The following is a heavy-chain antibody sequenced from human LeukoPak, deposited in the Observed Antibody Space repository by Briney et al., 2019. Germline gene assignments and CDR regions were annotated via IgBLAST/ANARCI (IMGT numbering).Heavy chain of an antibody. D-gene: IGHD3-10*01. V-gene: IGHV4-30-2*01. J-gene: IGHJ4*02. CDR2: IYHSGST. CDR1: GGSISSGGYS. Sequence: TSQTLSLTCAVSGGSISSGGYSWSWIRQPPGKGLEWIGYIYHSGSTYYNPSLKSRVTISVDRSKNQFSLKLSSVTAADTAVYYCARTGMVSSSPSPFDYWGQGTLVTVSS. CDR3: ARTGMVSSSPSPFDY.